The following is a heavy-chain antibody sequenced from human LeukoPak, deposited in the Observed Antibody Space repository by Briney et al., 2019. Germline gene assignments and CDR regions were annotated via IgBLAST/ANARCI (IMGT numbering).Heavy chain of an antibody. D-gene: IGHD6-19*01. V-gene: IGHV3-23*01. CDR3: AKDQGSGWYYFDY. Sequence: GGSLRLSCAASGFTFSSYAMSWVRQAPGKGLEWVSATSGSGGSTYYADSVKGRFTISRDNSKNTLYLQMNSLRAEDTAVYYCAKDQGSGWYYFDYWGQGTLVTVSS. CDR2: TSGSGGST. CDR1: GFTFSSYA. J-gene: IGHJ4*02.